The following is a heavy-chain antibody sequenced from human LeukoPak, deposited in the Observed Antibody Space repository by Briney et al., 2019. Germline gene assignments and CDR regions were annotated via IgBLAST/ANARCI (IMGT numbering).Heavy chain of an antibody. V-gene: IGHV4-34*01. Sequence: PSETLSLTCAVYGGSFSGHYWSWIRQPPGKGLEWIGEINHSGSTNYNPSLKSRVTISVDTSKNQFSLKLSSVTAADTAVYYCARPALRFLEWVRRRGNWFDPWGQGTLVTVSS. CDR1: GGSFSGHY. J-gene: IGHJ5*02. CDR2: INHSGST. D-gene: IGHD3-3*01. CDR3: ARPALRFLEWVRRRGNWFDP.